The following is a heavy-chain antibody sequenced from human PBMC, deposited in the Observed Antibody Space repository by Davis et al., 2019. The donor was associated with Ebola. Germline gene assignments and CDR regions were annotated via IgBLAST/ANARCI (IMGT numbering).Heavy chain of an antibody. CDR2: INPNSGGT. Sequence: AASVKVSCKASGYTFTGYYMHWVRQPPGQGLEWMGWINPNSGGTKYAQKFQGWVTMTRDTSISTAYMELSRLRSDDTAVYYCARAGEIVVVPAAISIYYYGMDVWGQGTTVTVSS. V-gene: IGHV1-2*04. D-gene: IGHD2-2*01. CDR1: GYTFTGYY. J-gene: IGHJ6*02. CDR3: ARAGEIVVVPAAISIYYYGMDV.